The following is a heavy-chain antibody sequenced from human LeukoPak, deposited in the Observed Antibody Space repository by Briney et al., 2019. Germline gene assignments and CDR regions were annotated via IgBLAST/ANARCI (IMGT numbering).Heavy chain of an antibody. Sequence: SETLSLTCAVSGDSISTSYWNWIRQSPGKGLEWIGYIYYSGSTNYNPSLKSRVSISVDTSKIQFSLKMYSVTAADTAVYYCARHSESYWYWGQGTVVTVSS. CDR1: GDSISTSY. J-gene: IGHJ4*02. D-gene: IGHD2-8*02. CDR2: IYYSGST. V-gene: IGHV4-59*08. CDR3: ARHSESYWY.